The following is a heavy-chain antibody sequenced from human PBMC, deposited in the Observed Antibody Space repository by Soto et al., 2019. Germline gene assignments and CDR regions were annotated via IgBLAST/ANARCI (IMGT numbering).Heavy chain of an antibody. CDR2: TYWDDDK. V-gene: IGHV2-5*02. Sequence: QITLRESGPTLVKPTQTLTLTCTFSGLSLDATAVRVGWIRQPPGKALEWLALTYWDDDKRYNPSLKSRLTLSKDTSKNQVVLTMTNMEPVDTATYYCEHSGLSESQYVADDFDFWGQGTMVTVSS. J-gene: IGHJ3*01. CDR1: GLSLDATAVR. CDR3: EHSGLSESQYVADDFDF. D-gene: IGHD3-16*01.